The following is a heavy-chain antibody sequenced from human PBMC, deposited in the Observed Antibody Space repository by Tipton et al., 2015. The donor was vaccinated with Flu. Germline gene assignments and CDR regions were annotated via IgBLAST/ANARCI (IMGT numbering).Heavy chain of an antibody. CDR3: AKVVPEIVAGLDY. D-gene: IGHD5-12*01. V-gene: IGHV3-23*01. CDR1: GFTFSTYA. CDR2: ISDGGGRT. Sequence: SLRLSCVASGFTFSTYAMSWVRQAPGKGLEWVPGISDGGGRTYYTDSVKGRFSIARDNFKDTLYLQMNSLRAEDTAIYYCAKVVPEIVAGLDYWGQGTPVTVSS. J-gene: IGHJ4*02.